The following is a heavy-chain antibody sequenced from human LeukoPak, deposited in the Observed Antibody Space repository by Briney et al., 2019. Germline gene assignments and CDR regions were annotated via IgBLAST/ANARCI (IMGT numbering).Heavy chain of an antibody. CDR2: ISYDGSNK. Sequence: ISYDGSNKYYADSVKGRFTISRDNSKNTLYLQMNSLRAEDTAVYYCARDRDYYDSSGKFDYWGQGTLVTVSS. V-gene: IGHV3-30-3*01. CDR3: ARDRDYYDSSGKFDY. D-gene: IGHD3-22*01. J-gene: IGHJ4*02.